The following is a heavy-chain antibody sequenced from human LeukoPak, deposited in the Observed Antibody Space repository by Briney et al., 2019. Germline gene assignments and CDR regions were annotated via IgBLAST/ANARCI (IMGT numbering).Heavy chain of an antibody. J-gene: IGHJ4*02. D-gene: IGHD3-10*01. CDR2: IYTSGST. CDR3: ARVTYGSGGFDY. V-gene: IGHV4-61*02. Sequence: SETLSLTCTVSGGSINSGSYYWSWIRQPAGKGLDWIGRIYTSGSTNYNPSLKSRVTISVDKSKNQFSLKLTSVTAADTAVYYCARVTYGSGGFDYWGQGTLVTVSS. CDR1: GGSINSGSYY.